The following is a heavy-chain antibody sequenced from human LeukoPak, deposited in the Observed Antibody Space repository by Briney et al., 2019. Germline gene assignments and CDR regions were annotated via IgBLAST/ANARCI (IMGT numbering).Heavy chain of an antibody. Sequence: PGESLKISCKGSGYRFTSYWIGWGRQMPGKGLEWMGIIYPGDSDTRYSPSFQGQVTISADKSISTAYLQWSSLKASATAMYYCARLPLMVYASHAFDISGQGTMLTVSS. J-gene: IGHJ3*02. D-gene: IGHD2-8*01. CDR1: GYRFTSYW. CDR2: IYPGDSDT. CDR3: ARLPLMVYASHAFDI. V-gene: IGHV5-51*01.